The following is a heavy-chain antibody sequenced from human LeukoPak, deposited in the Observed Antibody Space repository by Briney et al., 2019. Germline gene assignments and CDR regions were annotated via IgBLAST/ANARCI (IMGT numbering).Heavy chain of an antibody. J-gene: IGHJ4*02. CDR2: INTSGGTT. D-gene: IGHD1-26*01. Sequence: GASVKVSCKASGYTFTTYHMHWVRQAPGQGLEWVGIINTSGGTTSYAQKFQGRVTTTRDTSTSTVYLEMTSLRSEDTAVYYCARELGAAYYFDYWGQGTLVTVSS. CDR1: GYTFTTYH. CDR3: ARELGAAYYFDY. V-gene: IGHV1-46*01.